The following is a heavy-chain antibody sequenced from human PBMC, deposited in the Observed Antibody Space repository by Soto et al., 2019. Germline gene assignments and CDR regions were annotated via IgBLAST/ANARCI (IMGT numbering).Heavy chain of an antibody. CDR2: ISGSGGST. CDR3: VKDRTMVRGVTDF. Sequence: PGGSLRLSCAASGFTFSSYAMSWVRQAPGKGLEWVSAISGSGGSTYYADSVKGRFTISRDNSKNTLYLQMNSLRAEDTAVYYCVKDRTMVRGVTDFWGQGTLVTVSS. V-gene: IGHV3-23*01. CDR1: GFTFSSYA. D-gene: IGHD3-10*01. J-gene: IGHJ4*02.